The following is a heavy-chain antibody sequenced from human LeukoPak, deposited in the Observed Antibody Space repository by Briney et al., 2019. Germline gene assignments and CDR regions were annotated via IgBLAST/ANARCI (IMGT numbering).Heavy chain of an antibody. CDR3: ARDRGNSGYDLCDY. D-gene: IGHD5-12*01. CDR2: IKQEGSER. Sequence: GGSLRLSCAASGFTFSSYSMSWVRQAPGKGLEWVANIKQEGSERYYVDSVMGRFTISRDNAKNSLYLQMNSLSAEDTAVYYCARDRGNSGYDLCDYWGQGILVTVSS. V-gene: IGHV3-7*01. J-gene: IGHJ4*02. CDR1: GFTFSSYS.